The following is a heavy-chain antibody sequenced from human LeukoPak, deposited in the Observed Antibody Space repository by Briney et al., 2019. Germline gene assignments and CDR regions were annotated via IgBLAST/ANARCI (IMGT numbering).Heavy chain of an antibody. CDR1: GYTFTSYW. D-gene: IGHD2-2*02. J-gene: IGHJ4*02. CDR2: IYPGDSDT. V-gene: IGHV5-51*01. Sequence: GESLKISCQSSGYTFTSYWIGWVRQMPGKGLEWMGIIYPGDSDTRYSPSFQGQVTISADKSISTAYLQWSSLKASDTAMYYCARRRYCSSTSCYTGPFDYWGQGTLVTVSS. CDR3: ARRRYCSSTSCYTGPFDY.